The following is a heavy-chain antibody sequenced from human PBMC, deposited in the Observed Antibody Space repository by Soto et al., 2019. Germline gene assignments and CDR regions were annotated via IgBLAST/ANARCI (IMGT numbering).Heavy chain of an antibody. V-gene: IGHV3-7*01. CDR3: ARYHINGWKYDY. J-gene: IGHJ4*02. CDR1: GFTFSNYW. CDR2: IKQDGSQN. Sequence: EVQLVESGGGLVQPGGSLRLSCAASGFTFSNYWMSWVRQAPGKGLEWVANIKQDGSQNYYVDSVKGRFTTSRDNTKNSFYLQMNSLRAEDTAVYYCARYHINGWKYDYWGRGTLVTVSS. D-gene: IGHD6-19*01.